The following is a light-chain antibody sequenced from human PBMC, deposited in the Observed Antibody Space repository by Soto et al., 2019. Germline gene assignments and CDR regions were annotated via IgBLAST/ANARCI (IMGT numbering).Light chain of an antibody. V-gene: IGKV3-15*01. CDR2: GAS. CDR3: QHYNNWPALYT. Sequence: EIVMTQSPATLSVSPGERATLSCRASQSVSSNLAWYQQKPGQVPRLLIYGASTRATGIPARFSGSGSGTEITLTISSLQSEDFAVYYCQHYNNWPALYTFGQGTKLEIK. CDR1: QSVSSN. J-gene: IGKJ2*01.